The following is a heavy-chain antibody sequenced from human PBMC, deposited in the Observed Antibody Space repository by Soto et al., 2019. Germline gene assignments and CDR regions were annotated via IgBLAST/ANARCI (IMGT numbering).Heavy chain of an antibody. J-gene: IGHJ6*02. D-gene: IGHD2-2*01. Sequence: QVQLVQSGAEVKKPGSSVKVSCQASGGTFSRYSITWVRQAPGHGLEWIGRIIPIFGIASYAQKFQGRVTITADEPTSPAYMELSSLRSDDTAVYYCAREDRDRETGLVPAAIDGMDVWGQGTTVTVSS. CDR1: GGTFSRYS. CDR3: AREDRDRETGLVPAAIDGMDV. CDR2: IIPIFGIA. V-gene: IGHV1-69*08.